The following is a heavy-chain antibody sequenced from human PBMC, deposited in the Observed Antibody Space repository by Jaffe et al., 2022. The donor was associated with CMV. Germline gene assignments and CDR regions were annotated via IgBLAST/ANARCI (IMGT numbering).Heavy chain of an antibody. CDR3: ARVSPYTYCSSTSCYGDDFDY. CDR2: IIPILGIA. V-gene: IGHV1-69*09. CDR1: GGTFSSYA. D-gene: IGHD2-2*01. Sequence: QVQLVQSGAEVKKPGSSVKVSCKASGGTFSSYAISWVRQAPGQGLEWMGRIIPILGIANYAQKFQGRVTITADKSTSTAYMELSSLRSEDTAVYYCARVSPYTYCSSTSCYGDDFDYWGQGTLVTVSS. J-gene: IGHJ4*02.